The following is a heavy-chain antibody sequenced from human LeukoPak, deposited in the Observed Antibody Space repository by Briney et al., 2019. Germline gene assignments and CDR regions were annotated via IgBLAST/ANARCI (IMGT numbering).Heavy chain of an antibody. J-gene: IGHJ5*02. CDR2: IWYDGSNK. V-gene: IGHV3-33*06. D-gene: IGHD4-11*01. Sequence: GSLRLSCAASGFTFSSYGMHWVRQAPGKGLEWVAVIWYDGSNKYYADSVKGRFTISRDNSKNTLYLQMNSLRAEDTAVYYCAKDLLMTTVTTFPWFDPWGQGTLVTVSS. CDR1: GFTFSSYG. CDR3: AKDLLMTTVTTFPWFDP.